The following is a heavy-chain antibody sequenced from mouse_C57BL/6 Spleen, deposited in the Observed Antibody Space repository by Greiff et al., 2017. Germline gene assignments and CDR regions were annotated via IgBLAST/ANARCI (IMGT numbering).Heavy chain of an antibody. Sequence: EVKLVESGGGLVKPGGSLKLSCAASGFTFSDYGMHWVRQAPEKGLEWVAYISSGSSTIYYADTVKGRFTISRDNAKNTLFLQMTSLRSEDTAMYYCTLTTVVAHLDYWGQGTTLTVSS. J-gene: IGHJ2*01. CDR1: GFTFSDYG. D-gene: IGHD1-1*01. CDR2: ISSGSSTI. V-gene: IGHV5-17*01. CDR3: TLTTVVAHLDY.